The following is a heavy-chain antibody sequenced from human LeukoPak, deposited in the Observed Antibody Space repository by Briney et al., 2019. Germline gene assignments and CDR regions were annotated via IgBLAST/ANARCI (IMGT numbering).Heavy chain of an antibody. D-gene: IGHD6-13*01. CDR1: GFTFDDYA. V-gene: IGHV3-9*01. J-gene: IGHJ4*02. CDR3: VKVTAAGFVDH. CDR2: IGWNSGGI. Sequence: HPGGPLRLSCAASGFTFDDYAMHWVRHAPGKGLEWVSGIGWNSGGIVYADSVKGRFTISRDNAKNSLYLQMNSLGAEDTALYYCVKVTAAGFVDHWGQGTLVTVSS.